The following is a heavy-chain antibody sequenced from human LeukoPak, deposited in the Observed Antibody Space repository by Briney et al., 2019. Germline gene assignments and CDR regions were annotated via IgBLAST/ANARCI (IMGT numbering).Heavy chain of an antibody. D-gene: IGHD2-2*01. CDR2: IYTSGST. V-gene: IGHV4-61*02. CDR3: ARAQDGLVPAADYFDY. CDR1: GGSLSSGSYY. Sequence: SETLSLTCTVSGGSLSSGSYYWRWIRQPAGKGLEWIGRIYTSGSTNYNPSLKSRVTLSVDTSKNQFSLKLSSVTAADTAVYYCARAQDGLVPAADYFDYWGQGTLVTVSS. J-gene: IGHJ4*02.